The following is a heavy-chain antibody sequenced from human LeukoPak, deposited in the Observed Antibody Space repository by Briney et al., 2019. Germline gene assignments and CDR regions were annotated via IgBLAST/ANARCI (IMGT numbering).Heavy chain of an antibody. D-gene: IGHD6-13*01. V-gene: IGHV3-48*01. CDR2: ISTSSSTI. J-gene: IGHJ3*02. Sequence: PGGSLRLSCAASGFTFSSYAMNWVRQAPGKGLEWVSYISTSSSTIYYADSVKGRFTISRDNAKNSLYLQMNSLRAEDTAVYYCARDGGSSWYGAFDIGGQGTRVTVSS. CDR1: GFTFSSYA. CDR3: ARDGGSSWYGAFDI.